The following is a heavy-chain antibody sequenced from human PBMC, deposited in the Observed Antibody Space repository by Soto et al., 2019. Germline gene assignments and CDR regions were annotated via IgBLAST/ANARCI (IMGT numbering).Heavy chain of an antibody. J-gene: IGHJ4*02. CDR1: GGSISRYD. CDR3: ARGTFGVVKD. Sequence: QVQLQESGPGLVKPSETLSLTCTVSGGSISRYDWRWIRQSPGKGLEWIGYMYYSGSTNYNPSPKSRVTTSIDTSRNQFSLKLSSVAAADTDVYYCARGTFGVVKDWGQGTLVTVSS. D-gene: IGHD3-3*01. CDR2: MYYSGST. V-gene: IGHV4-59*01.